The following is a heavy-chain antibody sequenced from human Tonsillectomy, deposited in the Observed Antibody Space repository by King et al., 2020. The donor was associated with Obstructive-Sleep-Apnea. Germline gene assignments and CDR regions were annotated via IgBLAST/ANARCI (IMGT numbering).Heavy chain of an antibody. D-gene: IGHD3-22*01. Sequence: EVQLVESGGGLVQPGGSLRLSCAASGFTFSSYAMSWVRQAPGKGLEWVSAISGSGGSTYYADSVKGRFTISRDNSKKTLYLQMNSLRAEDTAVYYCAKVRAEGIVVVPWRAYDAFDIWGQGTMVTVSS. V-gene: IGHV3-23*04. CDR3: AKVRAEGIVVVPWRAYDAFDI. J-gene: IGHJ3*02. CDR2: ISGSGGST. CDR1: GFTFSSYA.